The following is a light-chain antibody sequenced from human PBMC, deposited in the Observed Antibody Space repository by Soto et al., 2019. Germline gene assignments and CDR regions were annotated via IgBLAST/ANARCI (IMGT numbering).Light chain of an antibody. V-gene: IGLV2-14*03. J-gene: IGLJ2*01. Sequence: QSVLTQPASVSGSPGQSITISCTGTRSDIGAYNFVSWYQQHPGEVPKLMLYDVNVRPSGVSNRFSGSKSGNTASLTISGLQAEDEADYYCTSWTTSTTMIFGGGTKVPVL. CDR2: DVN. CDR1: RSDIGAYNF. CDR3: TSWTTSTTMI.